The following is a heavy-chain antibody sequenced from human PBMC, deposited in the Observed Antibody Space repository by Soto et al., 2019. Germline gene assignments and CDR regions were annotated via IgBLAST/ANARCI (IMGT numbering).Heavy chain of an antibody. CDR1: GGTFSSYA. CDR2: IIPIFGTA. CDR3: ARDGQVGATPYGYYGMDV. Sequence: QVQLVQSGAEVKKPGSSVKVSCKASGGTFSSYAISWVRQAPGQGLEWMGGIIPIFGTANYAQKFQGRVTITADESTSTAYMELSSLRSEDTAVYYCARDGQVGATPYGYYGMDVWGKGTTVTVSS. J-gene: IGHJ6*04. D-gene: IGHD1-26*01. V-gene: IGHV1-69*01.